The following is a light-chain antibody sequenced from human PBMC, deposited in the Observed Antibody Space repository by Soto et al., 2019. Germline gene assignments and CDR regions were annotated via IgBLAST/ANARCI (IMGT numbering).Light chain of an antibody. CDR2: EVS. CDR3: SSYTGTSTLV. CDR1: SSDVGSYNL. V-gene: IGLV2-14*02. J-gene: IGLJ3*02. Sequence: QSALTQPASVSGSPGQSITISCTGTSSDVGSYNLVSWYQQHPGKAPKLMIYEVSKRPSGVSNRFSGSKSANTASLTISGLQAEDEADYYCSSYTGTSTLVFGGGTQLTVL.